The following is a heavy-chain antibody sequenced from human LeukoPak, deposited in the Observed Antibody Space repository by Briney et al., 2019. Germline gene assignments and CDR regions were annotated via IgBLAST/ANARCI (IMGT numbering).Heavy chain of an antibody. CDR1: GFIFSNYA. D-gene: IGHD3-3*01. CDR3: AREDFWSSPRYYYYYGLDV. V-gene: IGHV3-7*01. CDR2: IKQDGSEK. Sequence: PGGSLRLSCAASGFIFSNYAMSWVRQAPGKGLEWVADIKQDGSEKYYVDSVKGRFTISRDSAKNSLYLHMNSLRAEDTAVYYCAREDFWSSPRYYYYYGLDVWGQGTTVTVSS. J-gene: IGHJ6*02.